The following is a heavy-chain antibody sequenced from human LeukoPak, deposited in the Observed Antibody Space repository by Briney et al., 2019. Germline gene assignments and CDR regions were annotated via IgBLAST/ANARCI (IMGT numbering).Heavy chain of an antibody. CDR1: GFTFSNAW. CDR2: IDPSSTYI. Sequence: SGGSLRLSCAASGFTFSNAWMNWVRQAPGKGLEWVSAIDPSSTYIYYADSVKGRFTISRDNAENSLYLQMNSLRVEDTAVYYCARAPTVLVGYCSSSSCQADYWGQGTLVTVSS. D-gene: IGHD2-2*01. J-gene: IGHJ4*02. CDR3: ARAPTVLVGYCSSSSCQADY. V-gene: IGHV3-21*01.